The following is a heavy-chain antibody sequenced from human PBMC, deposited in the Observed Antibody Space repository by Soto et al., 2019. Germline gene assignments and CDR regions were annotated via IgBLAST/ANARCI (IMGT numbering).Heavy chain of an antibody. V-gene: IGHV4-39*01. CDR2: IYYSGST. Sequence: LSLTCTVSGGSISSSSYYWGWIRQPPGKGLEWIGSIYYSGSTYYNPSLKSRVTISVDTSKNQFSLKLSSVTAADTAVYYCARGGSGYYYGPAYYYYGMDVWGQGTTVTVSS. J-gene: IGHJ6*02. CDR3: ARGGSGYYYGPAYYYYGMDV. D-gene: IGHD3-22*01. CDR1: GGSISSSSYY.